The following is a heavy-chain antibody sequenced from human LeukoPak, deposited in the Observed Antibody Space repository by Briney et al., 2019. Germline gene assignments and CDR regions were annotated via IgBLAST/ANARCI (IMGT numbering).Heavy chain of an antibody. Sequence: GASVKVSCKASGYTFTSYGISWVRQAPGQGLEWMGWISAYNGNTNYAQKLQGRVTMTTDTSTSTAYMELRSLRSDDTAVYYCARERVKMATINGVDFDYWGQGTLVTVSS. CDR1: GYTFTSYG. V-gene: IGHV1-18*01. CDR3: ARERVKMATINGVDFDY. D-gene: IGHD5-24*01. J-gene: IGHJ4*02. CDR2: ISAYNGNT.